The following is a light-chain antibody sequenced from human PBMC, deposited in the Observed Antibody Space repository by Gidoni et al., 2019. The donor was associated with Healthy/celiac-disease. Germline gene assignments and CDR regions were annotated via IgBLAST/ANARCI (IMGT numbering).Light chain of an antibody. CDR3: SSYAGSSVV. Sequence: QSALTQPPSASGSPGQSVTISCTGTSSDVGGYNYVSWYQQNPGKAPKLMIYEVSKRPSGVPDRFSGSKSGNTASLTVSGLQAEDEGDYYCSSYAGSSVVFGGGTKLTVL. V-gene: IGLV2-8*01. CDR1: SSDVGGYNY. J-gene: IGLJ2*01. CDR2: EVS.